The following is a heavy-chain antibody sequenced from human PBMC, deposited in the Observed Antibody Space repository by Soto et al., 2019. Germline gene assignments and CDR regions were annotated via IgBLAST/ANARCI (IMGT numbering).Heavy chain of an antibody. Sequence: SETLSLTCTVSGGSISSYYWSWIRQPPGKGLEWIGYIYYSGSTNYNPSLKSRVTISVDTSKNQFSLKLSSVTAADTAVYYCARATGGYDYSPLFDYWGQGTLVTVSS. J-gene: IGHJ4*02. D-gene: IGHD5-12*01. CDR3: ARATGGYDYSPLFDY. CDR1: GGSISSYY. V-gene: IGHV4-59*01. CDR2: IYYSGST.